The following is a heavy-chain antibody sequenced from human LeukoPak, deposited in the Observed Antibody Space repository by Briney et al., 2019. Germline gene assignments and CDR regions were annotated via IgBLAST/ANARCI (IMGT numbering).Heavy chain of an antibody. V-gene: IGHV4-31*03. J-gene: IGHJ5*02. CDR3: ARELREYDYGDYFVSLYIDP. D-gene: IGHD4-17*01. Sequence: SETLSLTCTVSGGSISSGGYYWSWIRQHPGKGLEWIGYIYYSGSTYYNPSLKSRVTISVDTSKNQFSLKLSSVTAADTAVYYCARELREYDYGDYFVSLYIDPWGQGTLVTVSS. CDR1: GGSISSGGYY. CDR2: IYYSGST.